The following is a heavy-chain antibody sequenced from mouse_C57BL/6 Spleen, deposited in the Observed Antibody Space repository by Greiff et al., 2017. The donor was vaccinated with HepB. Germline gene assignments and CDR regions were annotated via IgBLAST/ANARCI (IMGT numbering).Heavy chain of an antibody. J-gene: IGHJ4*01. CDR2: ISSGSSTI. D-gene: IGHD2-3*01. V-gene: IGHV5-17*01. CDR1: GFTFSDYG. Sequence: EVQGVESGGGLVKPGGSLKLSCAASGFTFSDYGMHWVRQAPEKGLEWVAYISSGSSTIYYADTVKGRFTISRDNAKNTLFLQMTSLRSEDTARYYCARGYDGYYRYAMDYWGQGTSVTVSS. CDR3: ARGYDGYYRYAMDY.